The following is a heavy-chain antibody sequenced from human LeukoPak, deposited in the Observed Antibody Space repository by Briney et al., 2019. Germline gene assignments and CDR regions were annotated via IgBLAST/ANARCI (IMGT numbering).Heavy chain of an antibody. CDR2: FDPEDGET. CDR3: ATGRMKSSGYYWSFDY. V-gene: IGHV1-24*01. D-gene: IGHD3-22*01. J-gene: IGHJ4*02. CDR1: GYTLTELS. Sequence: GASVKVSCKVSGYTLTELSMHWVRQAPGKGLEWMGGFDPEDGETIYAQKFQGRVTMTEDTSTDTAYMELSSLRSEDTAVYYCATGRMKSSGYYWSFDYWGQGTLVTVSS.